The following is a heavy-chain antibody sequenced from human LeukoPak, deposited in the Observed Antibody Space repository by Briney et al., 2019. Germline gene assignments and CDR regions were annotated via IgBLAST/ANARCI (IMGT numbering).Heavy chain of an antibody. V-gene: IGHV3-11*01. CDR3: AILGEQWLVRPPGY. CDR2: ISSSGSTI. CDR1: GFTFSDYY. J-gene: IGHJ4*02. D-gene: IGHD6-19*01. Sequence: KPGGSLRLSCAASGFTFSDYYMSWIRQAPGKGLEWVSYISSSGSTIYYADSVKGRFTISRDNSKNTLYLQMNSLRAEDTAVYYCAILGEQWLVRPPGYWGQGTLVTVSS.